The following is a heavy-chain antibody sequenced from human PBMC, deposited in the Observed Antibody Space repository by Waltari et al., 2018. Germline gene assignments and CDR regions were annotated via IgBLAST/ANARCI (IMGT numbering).Heavy chain of an antibody. D-gene: IGHD3-3*01. J-gene: IGHJ5*02. V-gene: IGHV4-34*01. CDR3: ARGSPNDDVWSGPHTGAWFDP. Sequence: QVQLQQWGAGLLKPSETLSLTCAVYGGSFSGYYWSWNRQPPGKGLEWIGEINHSGSTNYNPSLKSRVTRSIDTSKNQFSLKLSSVTAADTAVYDCARGSPNDDVWSGPHTGAWFDPWGQGTLVTVSS. CDR2: INHSGST. CDR1: GGSFSGYY.